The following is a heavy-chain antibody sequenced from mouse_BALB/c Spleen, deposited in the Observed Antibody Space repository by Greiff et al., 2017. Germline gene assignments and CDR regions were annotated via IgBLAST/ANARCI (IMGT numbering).Heavy chain of an antibody. D-gene: IGHD1-1*01. CDR1: GYTFTSYW. V-gene: IGHV1-7*01. CDR2: INPSTGYT. J-gene: IGHJ2*01. Sequence: QVQLQQSGAELAKPGASVKMSCKASGYTFTSYWMHWVKQRPGQGLEWIGYINPSTGYTEYNQKFKDKATLTADKSSSTAYMQLSSLTSEDSAVYYCARFIYYLYYFDYWGQGTTLTVSS. CDR3: ARFIYYLYYFDY.